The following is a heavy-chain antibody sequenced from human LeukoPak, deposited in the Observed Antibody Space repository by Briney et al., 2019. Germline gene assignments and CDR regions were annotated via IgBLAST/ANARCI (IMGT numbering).Heavy chain of an antibody. J-gene: IGHJ3*02. CDR2: ISAYNGNT. CDR3: ARDRSDVLRFLEWSNDAFDI. D-gene: IGHD3-3*01. CDR1: GYTFTSYG. Sequence: ASVKVSCKASGYTFTSYGISWVRQAPGQGLEWMGWISAYNGNTNYAQKLQGRVTMTTDTSTSTAYMELRSLRSDDTAVYYYARDRSDVLRFLEWSNDAFDIWGQGTMVTVSS. V-gene: IGHV1-18*01.